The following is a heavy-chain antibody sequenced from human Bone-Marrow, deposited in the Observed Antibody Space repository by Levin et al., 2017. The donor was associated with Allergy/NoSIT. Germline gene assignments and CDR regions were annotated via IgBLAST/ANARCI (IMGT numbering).Heavy chain of an antibody. V-gene: IGHV3-21*01. D-gene: IGHD1-26*01. J-gene: IGHJ4*02. CDR1: GFTFISYT. CDR2: ISSTSSHI. CDR3: ARDSGIVNFDY. Sequence: GGSLRLSCAASGFTFISYTINWVRQAPGKGLEWVSSISSTSSHIYYADSVKGRFTVSRDNAKNSVYLQMDSLRAEDSAVYYCARDSGIVNFDYWGQGTLVTVSS.